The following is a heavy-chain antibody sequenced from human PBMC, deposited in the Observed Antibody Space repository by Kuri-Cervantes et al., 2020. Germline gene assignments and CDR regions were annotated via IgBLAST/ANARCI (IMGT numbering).Heavy chain of an antibody. Sequence: SETLSLTCTVSGGSISSSTYYWAWIRQPPGKGLEWIGSIYYSGNTYYNPSVKSRVTISVDTSKNQFSLKLSSVTAADTAVYYCARDHYDYVWGSYRQEYNWFDPWGQGTLVTVSS. CDR1: GGSISSSTYY. CDR3: ARDHYDYVWGSYRQEYNWFDP. CDR2: IYYSGNT. V-gene: IGHV4-39*07. D-gene: IGHD3-16*02. J-gene: IGHJ5*02.